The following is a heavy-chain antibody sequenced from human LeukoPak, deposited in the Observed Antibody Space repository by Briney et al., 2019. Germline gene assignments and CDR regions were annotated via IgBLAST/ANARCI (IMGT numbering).Heavy chain of an antibody. D-gene: IGHD3-3*01. V-gene: IGHV3-7*01. CDR1: GFTFSSYG. CDR2: IKQDGSEK. Sequence: GGSLRLSCAASGFTFSSYGMSWVRQAPGRGLEWVANIKQDGSEKYYVDSVKGRFTISRDNAKNSLYLQMNSLRAEDTAVYYCAREGYDYYFDYWGQGTLVTVSS. J-gene: IGHJ4*02. CDR3: AREGYDYYFDY.